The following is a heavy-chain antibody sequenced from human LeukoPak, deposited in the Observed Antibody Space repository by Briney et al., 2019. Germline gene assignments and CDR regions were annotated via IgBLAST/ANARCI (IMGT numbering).Heavy chain of an antibody. V-gene: IGHV3-23*01. Sequence: PGGSLRLSCAASGFTFSSYAMTWVRQAPGKGLEWVSTISGSGSGGSTYYADSVKGRFTISRDNSKNTLYLQMNSLRAEDTAVYYCAKSPTGDYGDYAWYFGLWGRGTLVTVSS. J-gene: IGHJ2*01. CDR2: ISGSGSGGST. D-gene: IGHD4-17*01. CDR3: AKSPTGDYGDYAWYFGL. CDR1: GFTFSSYA.